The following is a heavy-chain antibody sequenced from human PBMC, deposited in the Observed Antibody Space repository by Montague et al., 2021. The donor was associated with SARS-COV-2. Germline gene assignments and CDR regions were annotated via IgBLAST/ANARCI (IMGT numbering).Heavy chain of an antibody. CDR1: GESFSGFF. CDR3: ARWDPQTLTVISLRGKSANDY. D-gene: IGHD4-11*01. CDR2: IDNRGVTNY. V-gene: IGHV4-34*01. J-gene: IGHJ4*02. Sequence: SETWSLTCAVYGESFSGFFWSWIRQPPGKGLEWIAEIDNRGVTNYNYNPSLGSRVTISADTSKNQFSLKLRSVTAADTAVYYCARWDPQTLTVISLRGKSANDYWGQGTLVTVSS.